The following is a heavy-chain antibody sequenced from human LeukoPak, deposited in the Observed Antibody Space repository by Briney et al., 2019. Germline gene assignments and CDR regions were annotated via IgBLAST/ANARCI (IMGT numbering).Heavy chain of an antibody. D-gene: IGHD2-21*02. CDR3: AKGRSDFFAYYYYLDV. Sequence: ASVKVSCKASGYTLTSNYIHWVRQAPGQGLEWMGIINPSGGSTTYAQKFQGRVTMTRDTSTSIVYMELTSLRSEDTAVYYCAKGRSDFFAYYYYLDVWGKGTTVTVSS. CDR1: GYTLTSNY. V-gene: IGHV1-46*03. CDR2: INPSGGST. J-gene: IGHJ6*03.